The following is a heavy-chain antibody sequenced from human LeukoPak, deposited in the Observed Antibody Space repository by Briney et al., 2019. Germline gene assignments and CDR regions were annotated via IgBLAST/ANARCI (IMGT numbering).Heavy chain of an antibody. CDR1: GYTFTSYY. J-gene: IGHJ6*02. CDR2: INPNGGST. CDR3: ARGTGYFETGMVKYKYYGMDV. V-gene: IGHV1-46*01. Sequence: ASVKVSCKASGYTFTSYYIHWVRQAPGQGLEWMGIINPNGGSTSYGQMFQGRVNMNRDTSTNIVYMELSSLRSDDTAVYYCARGTGYFETGMVKYKYYGMDVWGQGTTVTVSS. D-gene: IGHD5-18*01.